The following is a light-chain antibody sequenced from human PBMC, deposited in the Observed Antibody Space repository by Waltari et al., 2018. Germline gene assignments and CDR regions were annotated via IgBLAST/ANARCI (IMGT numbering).Light chain of an antibody. J-gene: IGLJ1*01. Sequence: QSALTQPASVSGSPGQSITVSCTGTSSDVGSYNLVSWYQHHPPKAPKLMMYEVSKRPAGVSNRVSGSKSGETASLTISGLQPEDEADYYCCSYAGANTYVFGSGTKVTVL. CDR3: CSYAGANTYV. CDR1: SSDVGSYNL. V-gene: IGLV2-23*02. CDR2: EVS.